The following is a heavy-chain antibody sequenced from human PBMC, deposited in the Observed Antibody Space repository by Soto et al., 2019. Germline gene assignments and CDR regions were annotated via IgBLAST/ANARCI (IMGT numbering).Heavy chain of an antibody. CDR2: ISAYNGNT. J-gene: IGHJ5*02. CDR1: GYAFTSYG. D-gene: IGHD3-22*01. CDR3: ARTITTDRRGLYWFDP. V-gene: IGHV1-18*04. Sequence: SVKVSCKASGYAFTSYGIIWVRQAPGQGLEWMGWISAYNGNTNYAQKLQGRVTMTTDTSTSTAYMELRSLRSDDTAVYYCARTITTDRRGLYWFDPWGQGTLVTVSS.